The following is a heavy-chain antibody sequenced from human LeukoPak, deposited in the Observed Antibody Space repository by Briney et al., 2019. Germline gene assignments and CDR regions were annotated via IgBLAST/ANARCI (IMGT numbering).Heavy chain of an antibody. J-gene: IGHJ4*02. CDR1: GFTFSSYA. D-gene: IGHD1-26*01. Sequence: GRSLRLSCAASGFTFSSYAMHWVRQAPGKGLEWVAVISYDGSNKYYADSAKGRFTISRDNSKNTLYLQMNSLRAEDTAVYYCARDSPELPYDYWGQGTLVTVSS. V-gene: IGHV3-30*01. CDR3: ARDSPELPYDY. CDR2: ISYDGSNK.